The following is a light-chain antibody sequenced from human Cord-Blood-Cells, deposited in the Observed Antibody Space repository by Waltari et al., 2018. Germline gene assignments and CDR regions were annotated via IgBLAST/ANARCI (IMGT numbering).Light chain of an antibody. J-gene: IGLJ3*02. Sequence: QAGLTQPPSVSKGLRQTATLTSTGNSNNVGNKGAAWLQQHQGHPPKLLSYRNNNRPSGISERLSASRSGNTASLTITGLQPEDEADYYCSAWDSSLSAWVFGGGTKLTVL. CDR2: RNN. CDR1: SNNVGNKG. V-gene: IGLV10-54*01. CDR3: SAWDSSLSAWV.